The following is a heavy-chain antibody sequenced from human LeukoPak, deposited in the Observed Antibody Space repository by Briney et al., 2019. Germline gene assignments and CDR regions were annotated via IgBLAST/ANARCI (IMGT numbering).Heavy chain of an antibody. CDR3: ARGVVPGAVVGFDP. J-gene: IGHJ5*02. V-gene: IGHV4-39*07. Sequence: PSETLSLTCTVSGGSISSSSYYWGWIRQPPGKGLEWIGSIYYSGSTYYNPSLKSRVTISADTSKNQFSLKLSSVTAADTAVYYCARGVVPGAVVGFDPWGQGTLVTVSS. CDR2: IYYSGST. CDR1: GGSISSSSYY. D-gene: IGHD2-2*01.